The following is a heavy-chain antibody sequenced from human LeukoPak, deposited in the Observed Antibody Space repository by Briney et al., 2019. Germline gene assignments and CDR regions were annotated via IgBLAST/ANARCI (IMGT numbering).Heavy chain of an antibody. J-gene: IGHJ3*02. V-gene: IGHV1-24*01. Sequence: GASVKVSCKASGYTFTGYYMHWVRQAPGKGLEWMGGFDPEDGETIYAQKFQGRVTMTEDTSTDTAYMELSSLRSEDTAVYYCATGAPYYYDSSGYHPHAFDIWGQGTMVTVSS. D-gene: IGHD3-22*01. CDR3: ATGAPYYYDSSGYHPHAFDI. CDR2: FDPEDGET. CDR1: GYTFTGYY.